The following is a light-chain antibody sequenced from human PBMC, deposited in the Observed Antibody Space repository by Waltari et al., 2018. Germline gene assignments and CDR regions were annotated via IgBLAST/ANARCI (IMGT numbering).Light chain of an antibody. J-gene: IGKJ2*01. CDR1: QSVSTN. CDR2: GAS. CDR3: QHYNSWPTYA. Sequence: EIVMTQSPATLSMSPGDRATLSCRASQSVSTNLAWYQQKPGQPPRLLMYGASTRATGVPARFSGSGSGTEFTLTISSLQSDDFAVYFCQHYNSWPTYAFGQGTKVEIK. V-gene: IGKV3-15*01.